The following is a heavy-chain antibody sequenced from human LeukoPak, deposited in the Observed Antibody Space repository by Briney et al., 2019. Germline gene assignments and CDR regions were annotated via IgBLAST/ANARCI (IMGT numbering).Heavy chain of an antibody. CDR1: GYSFSDYW. J-gene: IGHJ4*02. Sequence: GESRKSSLKGSGYSFSDYWIGGARQVPGKGLEWMGSIYSGDSATTYNPSVQGQVTISPDKSISTAYLQWSSLKASDTAIYYCARHRGSGYYDYWGQGTLVTVSS. CDR2: IYSGDSAT. V-gene: IGHV5-51*01. D-gene: IGHD3-3*01. CDR3: ARHRGSGYYDY.